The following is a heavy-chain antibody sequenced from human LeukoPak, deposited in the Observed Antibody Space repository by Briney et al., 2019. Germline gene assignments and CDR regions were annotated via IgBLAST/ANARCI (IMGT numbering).Heavy chain of an antibody. J-gene: IGHJ4*02. V-gene: IGHV3-30*18. Sequence: GGSLRLSCAASGFTFSYYGMHWVRQAQGKGLEWVAVISHDGSNKYYADSVKGRFTISRDNAKNTLYLQMDSLGVEDTAVYYCAKLRGYYGSGQQITLDYWGQGTLVTVSS. D-gene: IGHD3-10*01. CDR3: AKLRGYYGSGQQITLDY. CDR1: GFTFSYYG. CDR2: ISHDGSNK.